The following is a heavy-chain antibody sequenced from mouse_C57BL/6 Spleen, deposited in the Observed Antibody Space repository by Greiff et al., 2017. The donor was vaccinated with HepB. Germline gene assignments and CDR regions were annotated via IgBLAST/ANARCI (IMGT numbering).Heavy chain of an antibody. Sequence: QVQLQQSGAELVKPGASVKISCKASGYAFSSYWMNWMKQRPGKGLEWIGQIYPGDGDTNYNGKFKGKATLTADKSSSTAYMQLSSLTSEDSAVYFCARSGNPYAMDYWGQGTSVTVSS. CDR1: GYAFSSYW. V-gene: IGHV1-80*01. CDR3: ARSGNPYAMDY. CDR2: IYPGDGDT. D-gene: IGHD2-1*01. J-gene: IGHJ4*01.